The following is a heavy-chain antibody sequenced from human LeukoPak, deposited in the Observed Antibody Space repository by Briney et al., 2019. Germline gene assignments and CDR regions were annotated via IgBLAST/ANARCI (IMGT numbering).Heavy chain of an antibody. Sequence: PGGSLRLSCSASGFTFSSYAMGWVRQAPVRGLEWVASIGGSGESPTYADSVKGRFTISRDNPKNSLYLQMNSLGAEDTAVYYCARSVPAAPFDYWGQGTLVTVSS. CDR3: ARSVPAAPFDY. V-gene: IGHV3-21*01. CDR2: IGGSGESP. J-gene: IGHJ4*02. D-gene: IGHD2-2*01. CDR1: GFTFSSYA.